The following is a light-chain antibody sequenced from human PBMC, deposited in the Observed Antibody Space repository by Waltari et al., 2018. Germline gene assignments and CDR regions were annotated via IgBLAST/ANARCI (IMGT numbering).Light chain of an antibody. CDR1: QNIHDH. V-gene: IGKV3-15*01. CDR2: GAS. J-gene: IGKJ4*01. CDR3: QQYNKWPPLT. Sequence: EVLMTQSPATLSVSPGERVTLSCRASQNIHDHLAWYQQKPGQAPRLLIYGASTRATDIPARFRGSWSGTEFTLTINSLQSEDLGIYYCQQYNKWPPLTFGGGTKVEIK.